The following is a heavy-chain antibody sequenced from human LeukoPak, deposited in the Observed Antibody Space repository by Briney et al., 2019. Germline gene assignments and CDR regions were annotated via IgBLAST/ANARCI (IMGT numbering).Heavy chain of an antibody. CDR3: ATEVYCGGDCYSGDVFDI. V-gene: IGHV1-24*01. Sequence: ASVKVSCKVSGYTLTELSMHWVRQAPGKGLEWMGGFDPEDGETIYAQKFQGRVTMTEDTSTDTAYMELSSLRSEDTAVYYCATEVYCGGDCYSGDVFDIWGQGTMVTVSS. J-gene: IGHJ3*02. CDR2: FDPEDGET. D-gene: IGHD2-21*02. CDR1: GYTLTELS.